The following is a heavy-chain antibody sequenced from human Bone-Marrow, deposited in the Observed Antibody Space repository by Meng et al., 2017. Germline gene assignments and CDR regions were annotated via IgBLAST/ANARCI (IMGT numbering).Heavy chain of an antibody. D-gene: IGHD4-11*01. CDR2: INHSGST. CDR3: ARGPTTMAHDFDY. J-gene: IGHJ4*02. CDR1: VGVFSDYY. V-gene: IGHV4-34*01. Sequence: QLHECGAGLLKRSETLSFSCVVSVGVFSDYYWSWTRQPPGKGLEWIGEINHSGSTNYNPSLESRATISVDTSKNNLSLKLSSVTAADSAVYYCARGPTTMAHDFDYWGQGTLVTVSS.